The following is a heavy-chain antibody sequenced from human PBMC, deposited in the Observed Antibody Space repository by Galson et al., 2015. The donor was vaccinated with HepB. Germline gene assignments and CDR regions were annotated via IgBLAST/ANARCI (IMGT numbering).Heavy chain of an antibody. D-gene: IGHD6-19*01. V-gene: IGHV4-34*01. CDR1: GGSFSGYY. Sequence: SETLSLTCAVYGGSFSGYYWSWIRQPPGKGLEWIGEINHSGSTNYNPSLKSRVTISVDTSKNQFSLKLSSVTAADTAVYYCARGRMCDSSGCHFDYWGQGTLVTVSS. CDR2: INHSGST. J-gene: IGHJ4*02. CDR3: ARGRMCDSSGCHFDY.